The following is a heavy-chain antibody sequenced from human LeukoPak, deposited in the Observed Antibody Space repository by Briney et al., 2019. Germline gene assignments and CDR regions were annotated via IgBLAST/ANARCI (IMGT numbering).Heavy chain of an antibody. CDR3: ARSGYDSSGCRAFDI. CDR2: INPTSGST. V-gene: IGHV1-46*01. D-gene: IGHD3-22*01. CDR1: GYTFTSYY. Sequence: ASVKVSCKASGYTFTSYYMHGVRQAPGQGLEWMGRINPTSGSTSYAQKFQGRVTMTRDTSTSTAYMELSSLRAEDTAVYYCARSGYDSSGCRAFDIWGQGTMVTVSS. J-gene: IGHJ3*02.